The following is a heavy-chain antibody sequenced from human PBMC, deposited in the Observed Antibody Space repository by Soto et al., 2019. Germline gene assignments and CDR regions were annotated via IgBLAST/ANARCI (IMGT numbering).Heavy chain of an antibody. CDR2: INHSGST. V-gene: IGHV4-34*01. J-gene: IGHJ4*02. D-gene: IGHD3-22*01. CDR1: GGSFSGYY. CDR3: ARAGTYYYDSSGYYFYNY. Sequence: QVQLQQWGAGLLKPSETLSLTCAVYGGSFSGYYWSWIRQPPGKGLEWSGEINHSGSTNYNPSHKSRATISGDTSKNQFSLKLSSVTAADTAVYYCARAGTYYYDSSGYYFYNYWGQGTLVTVSS.